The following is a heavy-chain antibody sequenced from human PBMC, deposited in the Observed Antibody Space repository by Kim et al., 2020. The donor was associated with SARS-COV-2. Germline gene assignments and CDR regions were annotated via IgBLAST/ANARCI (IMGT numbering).Heavy chain of an antibody. V-gene: IGHV3-74*01. CDR1: GFTFSSYW. D-gene: IGHD3-10*01. CDR3: ARNPVQPLYYYYYGMDV. J-gene: IGHJ6*02. Sequence: GGPLRLSCAASGFTFSSYWMHWVRQAPGKGLVWVSRINSDGSSTSYADSVKGRFTISRDNAKNTLYLQMNSLRAEDTAVYYCARNPVQPLYYYYYGMDVWGQGTTVTVSS. CDR2: INSDGSST.